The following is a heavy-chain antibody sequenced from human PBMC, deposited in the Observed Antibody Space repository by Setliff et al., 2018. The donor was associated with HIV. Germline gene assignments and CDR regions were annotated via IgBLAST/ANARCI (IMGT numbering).Heavy chain of an antibody. CDR2: IYYSGST. D-gene: IGHD6-19*01. CDR1: GASISTTTHY. CDR3: IIAYSSGWLAPMGFDS. Sequence: SETLSLTCSVSGASISTTTHYWAWIRQPPGKGLEWIGTIYYSGSTYYNPSLKSRATISVDMSKNQFSLRLSSVTAADTAVYYCIIAYSSGWLAPMGFDSWGQGALVTVSS. J-gene: IGHJ4*02. V-gene: IGHV4-39*01.